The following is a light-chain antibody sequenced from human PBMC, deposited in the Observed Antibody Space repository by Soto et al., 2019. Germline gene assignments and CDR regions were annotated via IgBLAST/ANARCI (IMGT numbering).Light chain of an antibody. CDR3: QQYNTWPRT. V-gene: IGKV3-15*01. Sequence: EIVMTQSPATLSVSPGERATLSCRPSQSVSSNLAWYQQKPGQAPRLLISGASTRATGIPARFSGSGSGTEFTLTITRLQSEDFAVYYCQQYNTWPRTFGQGTKVEVK. CDR1: QSVSSN. CDR2: GAS. J-gene: IGKJ1*01.